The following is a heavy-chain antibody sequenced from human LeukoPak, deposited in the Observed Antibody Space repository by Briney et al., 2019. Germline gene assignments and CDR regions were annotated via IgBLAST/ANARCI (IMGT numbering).Heavy chain of an antibody. CDR3: ARVGGSSGHFDY. CDR2: IYHSGST. Sequence: PSETLSLTCAVSGYSISSGYYWGWIQQPPGKGLEWLGSIYHSGSTYYNPSLKSRVTISVDTSKNQFSLKLSSVTAADTAVYYCARVGGSSGHFDYWGQGTLVTVSS. CDR1: GYSISSGYY. D-gene: IGHD3-16*01. V-gene: IGHV4-38-2*01. J-gene: IGHJ4*02.